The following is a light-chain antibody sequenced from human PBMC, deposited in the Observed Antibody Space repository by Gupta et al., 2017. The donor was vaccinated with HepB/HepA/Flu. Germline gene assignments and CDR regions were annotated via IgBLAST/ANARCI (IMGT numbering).Light chain of an antibody. CDR3: QQYNYWPYT. Sequence: EIVMTQSPATLSVSPGERATLSCRASQSVTSNLAWYQQRPGQAPRLLFYGASTRATGIPARFSGSGSGTEFILTISSLQSEDLAVYYCQQYNYWPYTFGRGTKLEIK. CDR2: GAS. CDR1: QSVTSN. J-gene: IGKJ2*01. V-gene: IGKV3-15*01.